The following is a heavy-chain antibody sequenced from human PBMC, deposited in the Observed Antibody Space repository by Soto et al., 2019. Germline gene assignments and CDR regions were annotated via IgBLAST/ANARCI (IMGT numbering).Heavy chain of an antibody. D-gene: IGHD6-13*01. CDR2: INHSGST. CDR1: GGSFSDYY. CDR3: ARVRRIAAAGDY. J-gene: IGHJ4*02. Sequence: TLSLTCAVYGGSFSDYYWSWIRQPPGKGLEWIGEINHSGSTNYNPSLKSLVTISVDTSKNQFSLKLSSVTAADTAVYYCARVRRIAAAGDYWGQGTLVTGSS. V-gene: IGHV4-34*01.